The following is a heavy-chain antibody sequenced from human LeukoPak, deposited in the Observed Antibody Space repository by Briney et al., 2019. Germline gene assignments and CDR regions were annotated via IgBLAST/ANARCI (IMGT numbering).Heavy chain of an antibody. J-gene: IGHJ4*02. D-gene: IGHD6-19*01. Sequence: GGSLRLSCAASGFTSTNYAMGWVRQAPGKVQEWVCTSSGSCDNAYYADSVKGRFTFSRDNSKNTLHLQMCSLRVEDTAVYYCAARPPIAVAGPFDFWGQGTLVTVSS. V-gene: IGHV3-23*01. CDR1: GFTSTNYA. CDR2: SSGSCDNA. CDR3: AARPPIAVAGPFDF.